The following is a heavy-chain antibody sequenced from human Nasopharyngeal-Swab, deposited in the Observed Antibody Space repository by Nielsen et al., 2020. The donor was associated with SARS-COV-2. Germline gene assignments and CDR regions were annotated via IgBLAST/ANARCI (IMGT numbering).Heavy chain of an antibody. CDR3: ARVPRYYYMDV. J-gene: IGHJ6*03. V-gene: IGHV3-7*01. CDR2: IKQDGSET. CDR1: GFTFSSYW. Sequence: GESLKISCAASGFTFSSYWMYWVRQAPGKGLEWEAIIKQDGSETYYVDSVKGRFTIFRDNAKNSLYLQMNSLRAEDTAVYYCARVPRYYYMDVWGKGTTVTVSS. D-gene: IGHD2-2*01.